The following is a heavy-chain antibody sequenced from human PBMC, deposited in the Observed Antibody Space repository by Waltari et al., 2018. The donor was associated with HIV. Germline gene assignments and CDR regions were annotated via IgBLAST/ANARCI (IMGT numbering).Heavy chain of an antibody. CDR1: GFTFSDYY. CDR2: ISSTSDYT. J-gene: IGHJ4*02. V-gene: IGHV3-11*05. CDR3: ARTVGLQSFDY. D-gene: IGHD4-17*01. Sequence: QVQPVESGGGLVKPGGSLRLSCAASGFTFSDYYMSWIRQAPGKGLEWISYISSTSDYTNYADSVKGRFTISRDNAKNSLYLQMNSLRAEDTAVYYCARTVGLQSFDYWGQGTLVTVSS.